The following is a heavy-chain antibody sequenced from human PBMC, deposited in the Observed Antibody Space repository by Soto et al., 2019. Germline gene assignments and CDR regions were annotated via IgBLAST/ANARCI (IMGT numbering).Heavy chain of an antibody. V-gene: IGHV1-2*06. CDR3: ARQLAYCGGDCYTEPIDY. J-gene: IGHJ4*02. Sequence: GASVKVSCKASGYTFTKYYVFWVRQAPGQGLEWVGRINPNTGGTNYAQKFQDRVTMTRDTSITTAYMELSRLRSDDTAVYYCARQLAYCGGDCYTEPIDYWGQGTQVTVSS. D-gene: IGHD2-21*02. CDR1: GYTFTKYY. CDR2: INPNTGGT.